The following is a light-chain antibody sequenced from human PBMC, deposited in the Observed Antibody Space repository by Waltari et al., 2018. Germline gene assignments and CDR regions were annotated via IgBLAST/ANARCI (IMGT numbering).Light chain of an antibody. CDR1: QGFGNY. J-gene: IGKJ1*01. Sequence: DIQMTQSPSAMSASVGDRVTITCRASQGFGNYLAWFQQKPGQVPKRLIYAASSLQSGVPSRFSGSGSGTEFTLTISSLQPEDVATYYCLQLNTYPWTFGQGTKVEVK. V-gene: IGKV1-17*03. CDR3: LQLNTYPWT. CDR2: AAS.